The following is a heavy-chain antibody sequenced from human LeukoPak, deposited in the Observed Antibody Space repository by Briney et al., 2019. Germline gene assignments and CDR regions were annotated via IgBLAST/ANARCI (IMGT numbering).Heavy chain of an antibody. V-gene: IGHV3-48*03. CDR1: GFTFSSYE. CDR2: ISSSGSST. Sequence: GGSLRLSCAASGFTFSSYEMNWVRQAPGKGLEWVSYISSSGSSTYYGDSVKGRFTISRDNAKNLVYPQMNSLRAEDTAVYHCAREDADDAFDIWGQGTVVTVSS. J-gene: IGHJ3*02. CDR3: AREDADDAFDI.